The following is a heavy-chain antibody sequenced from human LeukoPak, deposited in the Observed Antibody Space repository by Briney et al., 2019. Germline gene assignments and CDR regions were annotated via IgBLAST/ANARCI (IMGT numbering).Heavy chain of an antibody. CDR2: ISNGGSAT. D-gene: IGHD3-10*02. J-gene: IGHJ4*02. V-gene: IGHV3-7*03. Sequence: GGSLRLSCAASGFTFSNAWMNWVRQAPGKGLEWVASISNGGSATYYVDSVRGRFTISRDDAKNSLFLQMNGLRADDTAVYYCTRENYVPDSWGQGTLVTVSS. CDR1: GFTFSNAW. CDR3: TRENYVPDS.